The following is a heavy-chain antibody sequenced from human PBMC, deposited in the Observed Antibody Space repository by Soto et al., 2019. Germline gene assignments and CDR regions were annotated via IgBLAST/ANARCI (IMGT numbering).Heavy chain of an antibody. D-gene: IGHD6-19*01. J-gene: IGHJ6*02. CDR1: GFTFSSYG. CDR3: VKDGSSGWPYFYDMDV. CDR2: ISYDGSNK. V-gene: IGHV3-30*18. Sequence: GGSLRLSCAASGFTFSSYGMHWVRQAPGKGLEWVAVISYDGSNKYYADSVKGRFTISRDNSKNTLYLQMSSLRAEDTAVYYCVKDGSSGWPYFYDMDVWGQGXTVTV.